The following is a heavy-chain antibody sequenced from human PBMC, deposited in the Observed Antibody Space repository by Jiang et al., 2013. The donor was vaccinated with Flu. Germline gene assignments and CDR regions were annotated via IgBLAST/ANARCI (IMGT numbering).Heavy chain of an antibody. CDR3: ARARDYDYVWGSYRAGYFDY. J-gene: IGHJ4*02. D-gene: IGHD3-16*02. V-gene: IGHV4-59*12. Sequence: LVKPSETLSLTCTVSGGSISSYYWSWIRQPPGKGLEWIGYIYYSGSTNYNPSLKSRVTISVDTSKNQFSLKLSSVTAADTAVYYCARARDYDYVWGSYRAGYFDYWGQGTLVTVSS. CDR2: IYYSGST. CDR1: GGSISSYY.